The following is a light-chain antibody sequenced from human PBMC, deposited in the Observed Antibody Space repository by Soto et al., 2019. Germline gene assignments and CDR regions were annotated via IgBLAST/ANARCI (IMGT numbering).Light chain of an antibody. CDR2: GAS. J-gene: IGKJ1*01. V-gene: IGKV3-15*01. CDR1: QSVSNN. Sequence: EIVMTQSPATLSVSPGERATLSCRASQSVSNNLAWYQQRPGQAPRLLIYGASTRATGIPARFSGSGSGTEFTRIISSLQYEDVAVYYCQQYNNWPPWTFGQGTKFEVK. CDR3: QQYNNWPPWT.